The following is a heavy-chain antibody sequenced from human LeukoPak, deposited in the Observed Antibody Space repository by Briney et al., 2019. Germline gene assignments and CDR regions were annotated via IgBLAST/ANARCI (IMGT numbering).Heavy chain of an antibody. CDR3: ATTSGGSYGYFDY. CDR1: GYTLTELS. D-gene: IGHD1-26*01. Sequence: ASVKVSCKVSGYTLTELSMHWVRQAPGEGLEWMGGFDPEDGETIYAQKSQGRATMTEDTSTDTAYMELSSLRSEDTAVYYCATTSGGSYGYFDYWGQGTLVTVSS. J-gene: IGHJ4*02. CDR2: FDPEDGET. V-gene: IGHV1-24*01.